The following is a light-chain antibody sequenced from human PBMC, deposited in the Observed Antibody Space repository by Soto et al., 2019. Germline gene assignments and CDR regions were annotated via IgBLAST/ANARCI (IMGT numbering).Light chain of an antibody. V-gene: IGKV3-20*01. Sequence: EIVLTQSPGTLSLSPGERATLSCRASQSVSSSYLAWYQQKPGQAPRLLIYGASSRATGIPDRFSGSGSGKDLTFTIRRLEAEDFAVYYCQQYGSSLYTFGQGTKLEIK. CDR1: QSVSSSY. CDR3: QQYGSSLYT. CDR2: GAS. J-gene: IGKJ2*01.